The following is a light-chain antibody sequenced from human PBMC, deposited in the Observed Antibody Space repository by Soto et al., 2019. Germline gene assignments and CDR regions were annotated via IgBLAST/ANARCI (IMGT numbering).Light chain of an antibody. CDR1: QTVSDD. V-gene: IGKV3-15*01. J-gene: IGKJ3*01. CDR3: RQYHAWPPIT. CDR2: GAS. Sequence: EIVMTQSPATLFVSPGERATLSCRASQTVSDDLAWYQQKPGQAPRLLIYGASTRATDIPARFSGGGSGTEFTLTVSSLQSEDSAIYYCRQYHAWPPITVGPGTKVNI.